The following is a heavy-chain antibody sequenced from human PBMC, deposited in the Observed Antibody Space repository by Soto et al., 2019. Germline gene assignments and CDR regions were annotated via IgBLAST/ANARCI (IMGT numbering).Heavy chain of an antibody. Sequence: TSETLSLTCTVSGGSISSSSYYWGWIRQPPGKGLEWIGSIYYSGSTYYNPSLKSRVTISVDTSKNQFSLKLSSVTAADTAVYYCASDNYYGSGSPFWGQGTLVTVSS. V-gene: IGHV4-39*01. J-gene: IGHJ4*02. CDR2: IYYSGST. CDR3: ASDNYYGSGSPF. D-gene: IGHD3-10*01. CDR1: GGSISSSSYY.